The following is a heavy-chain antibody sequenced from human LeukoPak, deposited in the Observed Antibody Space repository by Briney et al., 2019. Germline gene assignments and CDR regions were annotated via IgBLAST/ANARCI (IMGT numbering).Heavy chain of an antibody. Sequence: SETLSLTCTVSGGSISSGDYYWSWIRQPPGKGLEWVGYIYYSGSTYYNPSLKSRVTISVDTSKNQFSLKLNSVTAADTAVYYCARVRIDCSSTSCYWERFDYWGQGTLVTVSS. CDR3: ARVRIDCSSTSCYWERFDY. V-gene: IGHV4-30-4*08. CDR2: IYYSGST. CDR1: GGSISSGDYY. D-gene: IGHD2-2*01. J-gene: IGHJ4*02.